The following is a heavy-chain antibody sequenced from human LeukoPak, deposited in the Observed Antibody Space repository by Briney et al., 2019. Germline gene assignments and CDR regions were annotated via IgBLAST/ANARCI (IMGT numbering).Heavy chain of an antibody. CDR3: ARGVIVAHAFDI. J-gene: IGHJ3*02. CDR1: GFTLSSYG. Sequence: GGSLRLSCAASGFTLSSYGMHWVRQAPGKGLEWVAVIWYDGSNKYYADSVKGRFTISRDNSKNTLYLQMNSLRAEDTAVYYCARGVIVAHAFDIWGQGTMVTVSS. D-gene: IGHD3-22*01. V-gene: IGHV3-33*01. CDR2: IWYDGSNK.